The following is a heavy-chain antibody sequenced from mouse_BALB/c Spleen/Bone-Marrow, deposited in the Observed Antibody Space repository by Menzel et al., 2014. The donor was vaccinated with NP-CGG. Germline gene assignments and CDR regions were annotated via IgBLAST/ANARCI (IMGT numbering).Heavy chain of an antibody. D-gene: IGHD1-1*01. CDR3: ARDSITTVVATDY. Sequence: QVQLQQSGAELVKPGASVKLSCKASGYTFTSYWMHWVKQRPGQGLEWIGEIDPPDSYANYNQKFKGKATLTVDKSSSTAYMQLSSLTSEDSAVYYCARDSITTVVATDYWGQGTTLTVSS. V-gene: IGHV1-69*02. CDR2: IDPPDSYA. J-gene: IGHJ2*01. CDR1: GYTFTSYW.